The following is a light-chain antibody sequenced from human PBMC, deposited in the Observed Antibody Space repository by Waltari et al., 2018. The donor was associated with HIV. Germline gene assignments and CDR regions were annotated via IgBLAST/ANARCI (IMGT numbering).Light chain of an antibody. CDR3: SSYISTTTL. Sequence: QSAPTQPASVSGSPGQSIPISCTGTSSDIGHYKHVSWYQQSPGKAPKLMIYEVSNRPSGVSNRFSGSKSGNTASLTISGLQAEDEADYYCSSYISTTTLFGTGTKVTVL. CDR2: EVS. CDR1: SSDIGHYKH. J-gene: IGLJ1*01. V-gene: IGLV2-14*01.